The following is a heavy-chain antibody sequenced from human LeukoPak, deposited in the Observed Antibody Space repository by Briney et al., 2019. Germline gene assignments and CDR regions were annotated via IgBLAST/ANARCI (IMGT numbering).Heavy chain of an antibody. J-gene: IGHJ4*02. CDR2: MNPNSGNT. Sequence: AASVKVSCKASGYTFTSYDINWVRQATGQGLEWMGWMNPNSGNTGYAQKFQGRVTMTRNTSISTAYMELSSLRSEDTAVYYCARGRSGDFWSGYYTGIVDYWGQGTLVTVSS. CDR1: GYTFTSYD. D-gene: IGHD3-3*01. V-gene: IGHV1-8*01. CDR3: ARGRSGDFWSGYYTGIVDY.